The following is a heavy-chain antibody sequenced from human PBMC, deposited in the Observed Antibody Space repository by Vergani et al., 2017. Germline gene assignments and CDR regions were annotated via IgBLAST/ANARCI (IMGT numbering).Heavy chain of an antibody. J-gene: IGHJ5*02. CDR3: ARDYSNNNYFDP. CDR1: GYSFTSHD. V-gene: IGHV1-8*01. Sequence: QVQLVQSGAEVKKPGASVKVSCEASGYSFTSHDIYWVRQAPGQGLEWMGWMIPDSGNRGFAQNFQGRISMTRNTSINTAYMELSSLTSEDTAIYYCARDYSNNNYFDPWGQGTLVTVSS. CDR2: MIPDSGNR. D-gene: IGHD4-11*01.